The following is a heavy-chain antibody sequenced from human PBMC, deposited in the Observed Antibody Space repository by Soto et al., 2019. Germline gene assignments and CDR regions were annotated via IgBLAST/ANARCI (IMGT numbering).Heavy chain of an antibody. CDR2: ISYDGSNK. D-gene: IGHD5-18*01. CDR3: ARDRQLWFNKYYFYGMDA. CDR1: GFTFSSYA. V-gene: IGHV3-30-3*01. Sequence: QVQLVESGGGVVQPGRSLRLSCAASGFTFSSYAMHWVRQAPGKGLEWVAVISYDGSNKYYADSVKGRFTFSRDNSKNTLYLQMNSLRGEDTAVYYCARDRQLWFNKYYFYGMDAWGQGTTVTVSS. J-gene: IGHJ6*02.